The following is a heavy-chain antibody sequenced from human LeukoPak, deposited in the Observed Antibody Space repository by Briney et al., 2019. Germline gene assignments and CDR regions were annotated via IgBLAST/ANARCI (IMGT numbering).Heavy chain of an antibody. CDR1: GYTFTSYY. V-gene: IGHV1-46*01. Sequence: ASVKVSCKASGYTFTSYYMHWERQAPGQGLEWMGIINPSGDSTSYAPKFQGRVTMTRDTSTSTVYMDLSSLRSEDTAVYYCARFRTGRAFDIWGQGTMVTVSS. D-gene: IGHD3/OR15-3a*01. CDR2: INPSGDST. CDR3: ARFRTGRAFDI. J-gene: IGHJ3*02.